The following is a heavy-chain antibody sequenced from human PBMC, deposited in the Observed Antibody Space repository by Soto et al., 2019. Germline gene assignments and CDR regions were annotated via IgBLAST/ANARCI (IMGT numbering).Heavy chain of an antibody. Sequence: KASETLSLTCTVSGGSISSYYWSWIRQPPGKGLEWIGYIYYSGSTNYNPSLKSRVTISVDTSKNQFSLKLSSVTAADTAVYYCASSKGVATIDYWGQGTLVTVSS. CDR3: ASSKGVATIDY. CDR1: GGSISSYY. CDR2: IYYSGST. D-gene: IGHD5-12*01. V-gene: IGHV4-59*08. J-gene: IGHJ4*02.